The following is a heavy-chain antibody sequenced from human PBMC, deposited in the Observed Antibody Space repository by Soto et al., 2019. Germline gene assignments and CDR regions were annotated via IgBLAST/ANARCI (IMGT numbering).Heavy chain of an antibody. CDR1: GDSVSSNSAA. Sequence: QTLSLTCAISGDSVSSNSAAGNWIRKSPSRGLEWLGRTYYRSKWYNDYAVSVKSRITINPDTSKNQFSLQLNSVTPEDTAVYYCAKAGYSSSWNWIDPWGQGTLVTDSS. CDR2: TYYRSKWYN. J-gene: IGHJ5*02. CDR3: AKAGYSSSWNWIDP. D-gene: IGHD6-13*01. V-gene: IGHV6-1*01.